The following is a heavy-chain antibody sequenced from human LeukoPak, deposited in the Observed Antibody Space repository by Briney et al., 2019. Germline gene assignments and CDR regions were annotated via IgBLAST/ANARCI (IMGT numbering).Heavy chain of an antibody. CDR1: GGSFSGHY. CDR2: LNHSGST. D-gene: IGHD3-10*01. CDR3: AAARILLWFGELSDWFDP. J-gene: IGHJ5*02. V-gene: IGHV4-34*01. Sequence: SVTLSLTCAVYGGSFSGHYWSLIRQPPVMRLHWCGDLNHSGSTTYNPSLKSRVTISVHTSKNQFSLKLSSVTAADTAVYYCAAARILLWFGELSDWFDPWGQGTLVTVSS.